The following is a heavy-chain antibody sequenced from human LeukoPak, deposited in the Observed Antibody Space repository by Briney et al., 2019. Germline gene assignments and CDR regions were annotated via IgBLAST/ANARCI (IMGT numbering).Heavy chain of an antibody. CDR1: GFTFRSYG. V-gene: IGHV3-30*02. D-gene: IGHD6-13*01. CDR3: ARDFSYSSSWYDY. J-gene: IGHJ4*02. CDR2: IRYDDSKI. Sequence: GGSLRLSCAASGFTFRSYGLHWVRQAPGKGLEWVAFIRYDDSKIYYADSVKGRFTISRDDSKNTLYLQMNSLRDADTAVYYCARDFSYSSSWYDYWGQGTLVTVSS.